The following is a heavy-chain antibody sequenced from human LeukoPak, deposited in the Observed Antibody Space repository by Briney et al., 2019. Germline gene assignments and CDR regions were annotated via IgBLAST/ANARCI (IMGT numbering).Heavy chain of an antibody. D-gene: IGHD3-16*02. CDR1: GGSVSSYY. CDR2: IYCSGST. Sequence: SETLSLTCTVSGGSVSSYYWSWIRQPPGKGLEWNGYIYCSGSTKYNPSLKSRVTISVDTSKNQFSLKLSSVTAADTAVYYCARVGAGELSSNAFDYWGQGTLVTVSS. J-gene: IGHJ4*02. CDR3: ARVGAGELSSNAFDY. V-gene: IGHV4-59*02.